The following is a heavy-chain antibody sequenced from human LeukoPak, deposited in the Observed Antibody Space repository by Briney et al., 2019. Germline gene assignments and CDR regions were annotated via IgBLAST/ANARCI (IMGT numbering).Heavy chain of an antibody. V-gene: IGHV3-9*01. Sequence: GGSLRLSCAGSGFIFNNYAMHWVRQPPGKGLEWVSGISWNSGTIDYADSVRGRFTISRDNAKNSLYLQMDSLRVEDTAFYYCTKDNRRHYTSGPNPDSLHWGQGALVTVSS. CDR2: ISWNSGTI. CDR1: GFIFNNYA. D-gene: IGHD6-19*01. J-gene: IGHJ4*02. CDR3: TKDNRRHYTSGPNPDSLH.